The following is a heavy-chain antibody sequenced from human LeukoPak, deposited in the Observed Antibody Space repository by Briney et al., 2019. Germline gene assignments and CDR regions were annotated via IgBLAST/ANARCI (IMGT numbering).Heavy chain of an antibody. Sequence: GASVKVSCKASGYTFTGYYMHWVRQAPGQGLEWMGWINPNSGGTNYAQKFQGRVTMTRDTSISTAYMELSRLRSDDTAVYYCARRSGRITMIPDPNFAFDTWGQGTMVTVSS. CDR2: INPNSGGT. D-gene: IGHD3-22*01. CDR3: ARRSGRITMIPDPNFAFDT. J-gene: IGHJ3*02. V-gene: IGHV1-2*02. CDR1: GYTFTGYY.